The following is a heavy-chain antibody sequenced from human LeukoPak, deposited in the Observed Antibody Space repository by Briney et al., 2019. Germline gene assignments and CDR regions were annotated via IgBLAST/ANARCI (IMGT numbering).Heavy chain of an antibody. V-gene: IGHV4-39*01. Sequence: SETLSVTCTVSGGSLSSSSYYWGWIRQPPGKGLEWIGTIYYTGSIYYNPSLKSRVTISVDTSKNQFSLKLSSVTAADTAVYYCARGGSYYDSSGYYRFDYWGQGTLVTVSS. D-gene: IGHD3-22*01. CDR3: ARGGSYYDSSGYYRFDY. J-gene: IGHJ4*02. CDR2: IYYTGSI. CDR1: GGSLSSSSYY.